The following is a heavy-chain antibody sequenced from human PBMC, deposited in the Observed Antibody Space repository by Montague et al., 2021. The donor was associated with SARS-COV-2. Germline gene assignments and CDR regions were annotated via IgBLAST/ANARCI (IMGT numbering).Heavy chain of an antibody. Sequence: SETLSLTCAVYADSFSGYYWTWIRQSPGKGLQWIAYVFYTGSTKFNPSLKSRATMSLDTSKNHFSLRLSAVTAADTAGYYCARAQNISFFADCVYYFDLWGLGTLVTVSS. CDR3: ARAQNISFFADCVYYFDL. CDR2: VFYTGST. J-gene: IGHJ4*02. D-gene: IGHD2-21*01. CDR1: ADSFSGYY. V-gene: IGHV4-59*01.